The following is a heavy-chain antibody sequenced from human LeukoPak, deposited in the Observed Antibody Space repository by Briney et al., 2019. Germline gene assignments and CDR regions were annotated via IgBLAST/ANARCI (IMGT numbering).Heavy chain of an antibody. CDR3: ARSEAERFGDLPGDY. Sequence: GGSLRLSCAAPGFTFSSYGMHWVRQAPGKGLVWVAVIWYDGSNKYYADSVKGRFTISRDNSKNTLYLQMNSLRAEDTAVYYCARSEAERFGDLPGDYWGQGTLVTVSS. D-gene: IGHD3-10*01. J-gene: IGHJ4*02. CDR1: GFTFSSYG. CDR2: IWYDGSNK. V-gene: IGHV3-33*01.